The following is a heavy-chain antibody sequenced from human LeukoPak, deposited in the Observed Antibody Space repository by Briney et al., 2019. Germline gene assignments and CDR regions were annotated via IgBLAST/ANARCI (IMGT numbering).Heavy chain of an antibody. D-gene: IGHD1-26*01. J-gene: IGHJ4*02. CDR3: ARDASGSYLGFDY. V-gene: IGHV4-61*02. Sequence: SETLSLTCTVSGGSISSGSYYWSWIRQPAGKGLEWIGRIYTSGSTNYNPSLKSRVTISVDTSKNQFSLKLSSVTAADTVVYYCARDASGSYLGFDYWGQGTLATVSS. CDR2: IYTSGST. CDR1: GGSISSGSYY.